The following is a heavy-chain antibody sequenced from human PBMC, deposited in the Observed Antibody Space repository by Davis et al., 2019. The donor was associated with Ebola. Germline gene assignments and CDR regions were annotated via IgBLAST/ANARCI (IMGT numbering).Heavy chain of an antibody. Sequence: SETLSLTCAVYGGSFSGYYWSWIRQPPGKGLEWIGEINHSGSTNYNPSLKSRVTILVDTSKNQFSLKLSSVTAAGTAVYYCARGNWERNYYYYGIDVWGQGTTVTVSS. CDR1: GGSFSGYY. D-gene: IGHD3-16*01. CDR3: ARGNWERNYYYYGIDV. J-gene: IGHJ6*02. V-gene: IGHV4-34*01. CDR2: INHSGST.